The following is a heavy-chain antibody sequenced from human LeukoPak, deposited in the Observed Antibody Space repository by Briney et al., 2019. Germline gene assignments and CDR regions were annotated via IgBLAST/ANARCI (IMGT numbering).Heavy chain of an antibody. D-gene: IGHD6-13*01. J-gene: IGHJ4*02. V-gene: IGHV1-8*01. CDR2: MNPNSGNT. CDR3: ARGGIAVAAGLFDY. CDR1: GYTFTSYD. Sequence: ASVKVSCKAPGYTFTSYDINWVRQATGQGLEWMGWMNPNSGNTGYAQKFQGRVTMTRNTSISTAYMELSSLRSEDTAVYYCARGGIAVAAGLFDYWGQGTLVTVSS.